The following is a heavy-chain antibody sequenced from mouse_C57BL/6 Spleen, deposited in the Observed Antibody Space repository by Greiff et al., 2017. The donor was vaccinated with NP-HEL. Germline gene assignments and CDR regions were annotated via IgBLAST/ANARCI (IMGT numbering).Heavy chain of an antibody. Sequence: VQLQQSGPELVKPGASVKISCKASGYSFTGYYMNWVKQSPEKSLEWIGEINPSTGGTTYNQKFKAKATLTVDKSSSTAYMQLKSLTSEDSAVYYCARTPYYGSSDYWGQGTTLTVSS. V-gene: IGHV1-42*01. CDR1: GYSFTGYY. J-gene: IGHJ2*01. D-gene: IGHD1-1*01. CDR2: INPSTGGT. CDR3: ARTPYYGSSDY.